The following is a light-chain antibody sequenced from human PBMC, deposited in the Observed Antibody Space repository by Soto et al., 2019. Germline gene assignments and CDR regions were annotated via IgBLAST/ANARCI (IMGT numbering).Light chain of an antibody. CDR3: QQRSNWPPT. CDR2: DAS. V-gene: IGKV3-11*01. Sequence: IVLTQSPATLSLSPGERATLSCRASQSVSSYLAWYQQQPGQAPRLLIYDASNRATGIPARFSGSGSGTDFTLTISSLEPEDFAVYYCQQRSNWPPTFGQGTRLEIK. J-gene: IGKJ5*01. CDR1: QSVSSY.